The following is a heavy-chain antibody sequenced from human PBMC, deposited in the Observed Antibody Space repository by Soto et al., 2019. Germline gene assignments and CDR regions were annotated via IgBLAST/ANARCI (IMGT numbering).Heavy chain of an antibody. J-gene: IGHJ5*02. V-gene: IGHV4-31*03. CDR2: IYYSGST. Sequence: SETLSLTCTVSGGSISSGGYYWSWIRQHPGKGLEWIGYIYYSGSTYYNPSLKSRVTISVDTSKNQFSLKLSSVTAADTAVYYCARGPPGMITFGGVIVINWFDPWGQGTLVTVSS. D-gene: IGHD3-16*02. CDR3: ARGPPGMITFGGVIVINWFDP. CDR1: GGSISSGGYY.